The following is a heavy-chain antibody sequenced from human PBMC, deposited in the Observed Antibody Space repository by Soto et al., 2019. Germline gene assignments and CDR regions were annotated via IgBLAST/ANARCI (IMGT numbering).Heavy chain of an antibody. CDR1: GYSFTTYW. V-gene: IGHV5-51*01. CDR3: ATSSIAARKRYDAFGI. J-gene: IGHJ3*02. CDR2: IYPGDSDT. Sequence: GESLKISCKGSGYSFTTYWIGWVRQMPGTGLECMGIIYPGDSDTRYSPSFQGQVTISADKSISTAYLQWSSLKASDTAMYYCATSSIAARKRYDAFGIWGQGTMVTVSS. D-gene: IGHD6-6*01.